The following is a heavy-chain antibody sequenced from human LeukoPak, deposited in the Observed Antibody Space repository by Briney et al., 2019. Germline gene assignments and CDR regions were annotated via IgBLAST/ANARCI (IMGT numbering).Heavy chain of an antibody. CDR2: INHSGST. CDR1: GGSFSGYY. V-gene: IGHV4-34*01. D-gene: IGHD3-9*01. J-gene: IGHJ4*02. CDR3: ARLRRYFDWLPSHSVFDY. Sequence: PSETLSLTCAVYGGSFSGYYWSWIRQPPGKGLEWIGEINHSGSTNYNPSLKSRVTISVDTSKNQFSLKLSSVTAADTAVYYCARLRRYFDWLPSHSVFDYWGQGTLVTVSS.